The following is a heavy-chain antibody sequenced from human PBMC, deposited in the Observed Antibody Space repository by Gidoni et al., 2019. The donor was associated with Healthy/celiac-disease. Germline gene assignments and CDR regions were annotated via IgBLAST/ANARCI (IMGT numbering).Heavy chain of an antibody. CDR1: GFSLSTSGVG. CDR2: IYWDDDK. D-gene: IGHD3-16*02. J-gene: IGHJ3*02. Sequence: QITLKASGPTLVKPTQTLTLTCTFSGFSLSTSGVGVGWIRQPPGKALEWPALIYWDDDKRYSPSLKSRITITKDTSKNQVVLTMTNMDPVDTATYYCAHVPRVFAGAAFDIWGQGTMVTVSS. CDR3: AHVPRVFAGAAFDI. V-gene: IGHV2-5*02.